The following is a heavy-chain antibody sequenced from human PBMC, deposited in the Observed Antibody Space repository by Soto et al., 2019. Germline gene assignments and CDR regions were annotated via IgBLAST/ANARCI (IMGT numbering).Heavy chain of an antibody. CDR3: ATSFRYFDN. CDR2: ISGTASRT. D-gene: IGHD3-9*01. V-gene: IGHV3-23*01. Sequence: PGGSLRLSCVGSGFTPTTTPLSWVRQPPGKGLEWVTTISGTASRTYYADSVKGRFFISRDNSKNTVTLHMNNLTVDDTALYYSATSFRYFDNWGQGTRVTVSS. J-gene: IGHJ4*02. CDR1: GFTPTTTP.